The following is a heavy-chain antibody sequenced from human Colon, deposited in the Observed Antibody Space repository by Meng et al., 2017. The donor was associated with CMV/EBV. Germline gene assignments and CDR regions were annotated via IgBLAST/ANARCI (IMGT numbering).Heavy chain of an antibody. CDR1: GYTFTSYA. D-gene: IGHD2-2*02. V-gene: IGHV1-18*01. CDR2: ISASTGDT. J-gene: IGHJ4*02. Sequence: ASVKVSCKASGYTFTSYAISWVRQAPGQGIEWMGWISASTGDTKYAQNFQGRVSMTTDTLTSTAYMELRSLRSDDTAVYYCAREQGIPYCRSSTCYRPDYWGQGTLVTVSS. CDR3: AREQGIPYCRSSTCYRPDY.